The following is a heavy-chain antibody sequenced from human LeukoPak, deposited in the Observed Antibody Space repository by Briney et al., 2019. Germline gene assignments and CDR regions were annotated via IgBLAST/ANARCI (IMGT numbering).Heavy chain of an antibody. CDR2: ISGSGGST. J-gene: IGHJ4*02. CDR1: GFTFSSYS. Sequence: GGSLRLSCAASGFTFSSYSMNWVRQAPGKGLDWVSTISGSGGSTYYADSVKGRFTISRDNSKNTLSLQMNSLRVEDTAVYYCEMTPFDYWGQGTLVTVSS. V-gene: IGHV3-23*01. CDR3: EMTPFDY.